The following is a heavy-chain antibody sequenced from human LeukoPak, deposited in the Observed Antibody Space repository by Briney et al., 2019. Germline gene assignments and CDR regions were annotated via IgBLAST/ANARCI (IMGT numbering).Heavy chain of an antibody. CDR1: GGSFSGYY. CDR2: IYYSGST. V-gene: IGHV4-59*01. J-gene: IGHJ5*02. Sequence: SETLSLTCAVYGGSFSGYYWSWIRQPPGKGLEWIGYIYYSGSTNYNPSLKSRVTISVDTSKNQFSLKLSSVTAADTAVYYCARDLGAVENWFDPWGQGTLVTVSS. CDR3: ARDLGAVENWFDP. D-gene: IGHD1-26*01.